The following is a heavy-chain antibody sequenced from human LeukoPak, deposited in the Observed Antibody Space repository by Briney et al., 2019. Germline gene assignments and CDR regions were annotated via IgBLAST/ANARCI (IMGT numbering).Heavy chain of an antibody. CDR3: ARGEMITFGGVIVISTFDI. J-gene: IGHJ3*02. V-gene: IGHV1-24*01. D-gene: IGHD3-16*02. Sequence: GASVKVSCKVSGYTLTELSMHWVRQAPGKGLEWMGGFDPEDGETIYAQKFQGRVTMTEDTSTDTAYMELSSLRSEDTAVYYCARGEMITFGGVIVISTFDIWGQGTMVTVS. CDR2: FDPEDGET. CDR1: GYTLTELS.